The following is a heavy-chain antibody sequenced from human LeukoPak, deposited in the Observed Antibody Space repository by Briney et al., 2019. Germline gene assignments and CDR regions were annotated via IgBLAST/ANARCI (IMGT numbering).Heavy chain of an antibody. CDR2: ISSSSSTI. Sequence: PGGSLRLSCAASGFTFSSYSMNWVRQAPGKGLEWVSYISSSSSTIYYADSVKGRFTVSRDNAKNSLYLQMNSLRAEDTAAYYCASPPLDYYYMDVWGKGTTVTVSS. V-gene: IGHV3-48*01. J-gene: IGHJ6*03. CDR3: ASPPLDYYYMDV. CDR1: GFTFSSYS.